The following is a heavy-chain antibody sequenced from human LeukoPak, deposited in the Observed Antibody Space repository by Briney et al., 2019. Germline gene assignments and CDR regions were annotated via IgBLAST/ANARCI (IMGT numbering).Heavy chain of an antibody. V-gene: IGHV3-53*01. CDR1: GFTVSSNY. CDR3: AREDSSLPMH. Sequence: GGSLRLSCAASGFTVSSNYMSWVRQGPGKGLEWVSVIYSGGSTYYADSVKGRFTISRDNSKNTLYLQMNSLRAEDTAVYYCAREDSSLPMHWGQGTLVTVSS. CDR2: IYSGGST. D-gene: IGHD3-22*01. J-gene: IGHJ4*02.